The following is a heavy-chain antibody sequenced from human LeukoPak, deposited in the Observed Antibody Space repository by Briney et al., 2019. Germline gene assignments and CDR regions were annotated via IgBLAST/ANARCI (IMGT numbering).Heavy chain of an antibody. CDR3: AKSRIEAYYQAAFDI. J-gene: IGHJ3*02. Sequence: EPGGSLRLSCAASGFTFSSYNINWVRQAPGKGLEWVSYISTSSSTMYYADSVKGRFTISRDNAKNSLYLQMNSLRAEDTALYYCAKSRIEAYYQAAFDIWGQGTMVTVSS. CDR1: GFTFSSYN. CDR2: ISTSSSTM. V-gene: IGHV3-48*04. D-gene: IGHD2-2*01.